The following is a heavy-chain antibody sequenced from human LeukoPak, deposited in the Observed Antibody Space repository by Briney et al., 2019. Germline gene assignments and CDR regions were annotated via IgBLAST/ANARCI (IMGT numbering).Heavy chain of an antibody. D-gene: IGHD3-9*01. CDR1: GFTVSSNY. J-gene: IGHJ4*02. V-gene: IGHV3-53*01. Sequence: GGSLRLSCAASGFTVSSNYMSWVRQAPGKGLEWVSVIYSGGSTYYADSVKGRFTISRDNSKNTLYLQMNSLRAEDTAVYYCAREGRYDILTGYIPPYYFDYWGQGTLVTVSP. CDR3: AREGRYDILTGYIPPYYFDY. CDR2: IYSGGST.